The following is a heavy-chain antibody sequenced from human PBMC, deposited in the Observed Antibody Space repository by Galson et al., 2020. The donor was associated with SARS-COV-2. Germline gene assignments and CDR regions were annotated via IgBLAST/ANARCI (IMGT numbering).Heavy chain of an antibody. CDR1: AFTSSSHN. D-gene: IGHD3-3*01. CDR2: IRTGSRYI. V-gene: IGHV3-21*01. J-gene: IGHJ5*02. CDR3: ERGRERSGTYWFDP. Sequence: GQSMRLSCAAYAFTSSSHNMSWVRQPPEKGLEWVSSIRTGSRYIYYAASVKGRFTISRDNAKNSLYLQMNGLRAEDTAVYYCERGRERSGTYWFDPWGQGTLVTVSS.